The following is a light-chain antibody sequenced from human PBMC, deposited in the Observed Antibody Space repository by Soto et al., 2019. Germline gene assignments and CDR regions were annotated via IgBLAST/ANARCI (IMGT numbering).Light chain of an antibody. CDR3: GTWDSSLSVVV. CDR2: VNS. V-gene: IGLV1-40*01. CDR1: SSNIGAGYD. Sequence: QSVLTQPPSVSGAPGQRVTISCTGSSSNIGAGYDVNWYQQLPRRAPKLLIYVNSNRPSGVPDRFSGSKSGTSASLAITGLQAEDEADYYCGTWDSSLSVVVFGGGTQLTVL. J-gene: IGLJ2*01.